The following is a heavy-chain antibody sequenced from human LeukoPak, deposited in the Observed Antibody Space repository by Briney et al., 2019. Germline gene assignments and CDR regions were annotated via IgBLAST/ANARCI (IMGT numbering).Heavy chain of an antibody. V-gene: IGHV3-48*03. Sequence: GGSLRLSCAASGFTFSSYEMNWVRQAPGKGLEWVSYISSSGSTIYYADSAKGRFTISRDNAKNSLYLQMNSLRAEDTAVYYCARDISAFTATRYGMDVWGKGTTVTVSS. J-gene: IGHJ6*04. CDR1: GFTFSSYE. CDR2: ISSSGSTI. CDR3: ARDISAFTATRYGMDV. D-gene: IGHD4-11*01.